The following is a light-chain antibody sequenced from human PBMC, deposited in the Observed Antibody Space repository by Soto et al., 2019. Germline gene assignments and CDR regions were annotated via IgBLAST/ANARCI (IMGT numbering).Light chain of an antibody. CDR1: QTISRS. V-gene: IGKV1-39*01. CDR3: QQSDSTPFT. Sequence: DIQMTQSPSSLSAYVGDRVTITCRASQTISRSLHWYQQRPGKGPKLLIYVASTLESGVPSRFSGSGSGTDFTLTISSLQPEDTATYYCQQSDSTPFTFGQGTKVEIQ. J-gene: IGKJ2*01. CDR2: VAS.